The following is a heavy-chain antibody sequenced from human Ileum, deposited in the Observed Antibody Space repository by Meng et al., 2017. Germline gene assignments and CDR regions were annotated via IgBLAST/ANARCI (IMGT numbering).Heavy chain of an antibody. D-gene: IGHD5-18*01. Sequence: GESLKISCVASGFTFSSYWMTWVRHSPGKGLELVSNINQDGSEKSYMDSVMGRFTISRDNAKNSVYMQLTTLRAEYTAIYYRESVPGYGGFEVWGPGTMVTVSS. J-gene: IGHJ3*01. CDR1: GFTFSSYW. CDR3: ESVPGYGGFEV. CDR2: INQDGSEK. V-gene: IGHV3-7*01.